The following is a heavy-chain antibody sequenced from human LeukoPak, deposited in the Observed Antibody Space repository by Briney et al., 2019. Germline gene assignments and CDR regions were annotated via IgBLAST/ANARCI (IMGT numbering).Heavy chain of an antibody. J-gene: IGHJ4*02. V-gene: IGHV3-30*18. CDR1: GFAFSSYG. CDR2: ISYDGSSK. D-gene: IGHD3-10*01. Sequence: GGSLRLSCAASGFAFSSYGMHWVRQAPGKGLEWVAVISYDGSSKYYADSVKGRFTISRDNSKNTLYLQMNSLRAEDTAVYYCAKVRTPFGELLLSDLDYWGQGTLVTVSS. CDR3: AKVRTPFGELLLSDLDY.